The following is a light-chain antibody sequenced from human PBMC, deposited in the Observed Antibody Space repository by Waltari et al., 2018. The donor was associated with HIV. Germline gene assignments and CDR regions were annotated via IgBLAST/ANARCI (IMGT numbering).Light chain of an antibody. CDR2: KAS. V-gene: IGKV1-5*03. Sequence: DIQITQFTSTLSASVGERVTITCRASQSISSWLAWYQQKPGKAPNLLIYKASSLESGVPSRFSGSGSGTEFTLTISSLQPDDFATYYCQQYNSYPYTFGQGTKLEIK. CDR1: QSISSW. CDR3: QQYNSYPYT. J-gene: IGKJ2*01.